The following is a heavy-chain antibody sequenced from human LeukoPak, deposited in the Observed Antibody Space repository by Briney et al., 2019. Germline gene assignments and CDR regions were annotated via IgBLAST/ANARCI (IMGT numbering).Heavy chain of an antibody. D-gene: IGHD6-19*01. J-gene: IGHJ4*02. Sequence: TGGSLRLSCAASGFTFSSYAMSWVRQAPGKGLEWVSAISGSGGSTYYAGSVKGRFTISRDNSKNTLYLQMNSLRAEDTAVYYCAKSGYSSGWYPFLDYWGQGTLVTVSS. CDR2: ISGSGGST. V-gene: IGHV3-23*01. CDR3: AKSGYSSGWYPFLDY. CDR1: GFTFSSYA.